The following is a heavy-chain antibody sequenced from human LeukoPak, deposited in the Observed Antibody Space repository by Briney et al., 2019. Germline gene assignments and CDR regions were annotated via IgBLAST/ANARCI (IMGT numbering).Heavy chain of an antibody. D-gene: IGHD3-10*01. J-gene: IGHJ6*03. V-gene: IGHV3-15*07. CDR1: GFTFSNAA. Sequence: PGGSLRLSCTASGFTFSNAAMNWVRQAPGKGLQWIGRIKSKSEGGTTDYAAPAKDRFTISRDNSKNVLFLHMSSLKSEDTAIYYCTTGMKELGSFFYYYYMDVWGTGTTVTISS. CDR3: TTGMKELGSFFYYYYMDV. CDR2: IKSKSEGGTT.